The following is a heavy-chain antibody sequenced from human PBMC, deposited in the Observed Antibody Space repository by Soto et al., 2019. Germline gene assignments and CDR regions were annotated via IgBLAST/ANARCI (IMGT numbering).Heavy chain of an antibody. D-gene: IGHD5-18*01. V-gene: IGHV1-69*13. CDR1: GGTFSSYA. Sequence: SVKVSCKASGGTFSSYAISWVRQAPGQGLEWMGGIIPIFGTANYAQKFQGRVTITADESTSTAYMELSSLRSEDTAVYYCARAGGTAMVLLYNWFDPWGQGTLVTVSS. CDR3: ARAGGTAMVLLYNWFDP. CDR2: IIPIFGTA. J-gene: IGHJ5*02.